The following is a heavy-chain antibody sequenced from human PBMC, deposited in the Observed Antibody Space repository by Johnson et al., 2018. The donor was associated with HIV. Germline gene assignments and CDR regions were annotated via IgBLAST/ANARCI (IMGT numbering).Heavy chain of an antibody. D-gene: IGHD1-1*01. Sequence: QVQLVESGGGVVQPGRSLRLSCTASGFTFSSYGMHWVRQAPGKGLEWVAVIWYDGSNKYFADSVKGRFTISRDNSKNTLYLQMSSLRAEDTAVYYCARGGIIHDAFDIWGQGTMVTGSS. CDR3: ARGGIIHDAFDI. J-gene: IGHJ3*02. CDR1: GFTFSSYG. V-gene: IGHV3-33*01. CDR2: IWYDGSNK.